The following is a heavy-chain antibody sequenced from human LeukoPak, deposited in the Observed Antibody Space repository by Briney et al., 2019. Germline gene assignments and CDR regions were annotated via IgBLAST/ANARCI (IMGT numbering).Heavy chain of an antibody. CDR2: INHSGST. CDR3: ARGRDVWYFDL. V-gene: IGHV4-34*01. CDR1: GGSFSGYY. J-gene: IGHJ2*01. Sequence: SETQSLTCAVYGGSFSGYYWSWIRQPPGKGLEWIGEINHSGSTNYNPSLKSRVTISVDTSKNQFSLKLSSVTAADTAVYYCARGRDVWYFDLWGRGTLVTVSS.